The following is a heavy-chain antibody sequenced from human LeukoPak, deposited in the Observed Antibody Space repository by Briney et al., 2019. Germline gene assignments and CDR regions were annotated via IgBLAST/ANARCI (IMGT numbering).Heavy chain of an antibody. CDR3: ARQRYSSDNDY. D-gene: IGHD6-19*01. V-gene: IGHV5-51*01. CDR1: GYSFTSYW. Sequence: GESLKISCKGSGYSFTSYWIGWVRQMPGKGLEWMGIIYPGDSDTRYSPSFQGQVTISADNSISTAYLQWNSLKASDTAMYYCARQRYSSDNDYWGQGALVTVSS. J-gene: IGHJ4*02. CDR2: IYPGDSDT.